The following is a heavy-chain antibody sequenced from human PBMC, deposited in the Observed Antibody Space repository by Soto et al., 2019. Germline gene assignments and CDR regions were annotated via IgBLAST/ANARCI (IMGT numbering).Heavy chain of an antibody. V-gene: IGHV4-30-4*01. J-gene: IGHJ4*02. D-gene: IGHD2-2*01. CDR3: ERGLGSGGGYQLPRRYYFDY. Sequence: SETLSLTCTVSGGSISSGDYYWSWIRQPPGKGLEWIGYIYYSGSTYYNPSLKSRVTISVDTSKNQFSLKLSSVTAADTAVYYCERGLGSGGGYQLPRRYYFDYWGQRTLVTVSS. CDR1: GGSISSGDYY. CDR2: IYYSGST.